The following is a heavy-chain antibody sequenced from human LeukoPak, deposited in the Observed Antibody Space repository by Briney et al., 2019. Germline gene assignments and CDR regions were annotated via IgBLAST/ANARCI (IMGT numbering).Heavy chain of an antibody. V-gene: IGHV1-18*01. CDR2: ISAYNGNT. J-gene: IGHJ4*02. Sequence: ASVKVSCKASGYTFTSYGISWVRQAPGQGLEWMGWISAYNGNTNYAQKLQGRVTMTTDTSTSTAYMELRSLRSDDTAVYYCARDLPSILTGCLSYFDYWGQGTLVTVSS. CDR1: GYTFTSYG. CDR3: ARDLPSILTGCLSYFDY. D-gene: IGHD3-9*01.